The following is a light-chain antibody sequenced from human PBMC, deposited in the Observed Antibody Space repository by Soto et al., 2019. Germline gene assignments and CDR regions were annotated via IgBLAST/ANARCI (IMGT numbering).Light chain of an antibody. Sequence: EIVLTQSPGTLSLSPGERATLSCRASQSVSNNYLAWYQRKPGQAPRLLIYGASSRATGIPHRFSGSGSGTDFILTISRLEPEDFAVYYCQQYDNSPWTFGQGTKVAI. V-gene: IGKV3-20*01. J-gene: IGKJ1*01. CDR1: QSVSNNY. CDR2: GAS. CDR3: QQYDNSPWT.